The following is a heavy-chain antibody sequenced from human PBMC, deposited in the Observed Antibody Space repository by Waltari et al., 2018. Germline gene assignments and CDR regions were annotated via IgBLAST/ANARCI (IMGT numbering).Heavy chain of an antibody. CDR3: VRAGHLDC. V-gene: IGHV3-48*02. CDR1: GFPFSTYY. J-gene: IGHJ4*02. Sequence: EVQLVESGGGLVHPGGSLRLSCADSGFPFSTYYMNWVRQAPGKGLEWVSSISSGSGFIYYADSVKGRFTISRDNAKDSLYLQMNSLRDEDTALYYCVRAGHLDCWGQGTLVTVSS. CDR2: ISSGSGFI.